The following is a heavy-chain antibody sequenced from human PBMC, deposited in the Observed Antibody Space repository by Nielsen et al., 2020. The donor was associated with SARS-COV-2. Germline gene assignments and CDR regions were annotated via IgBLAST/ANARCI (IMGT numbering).Heavy chain of an antibody. Sequence: GESLKISCAASGFTFSSYGMHWVRQAPGKGLEWVAVISYDGSNKCYADSVKGRFTISRDNSKNTLYLQMNSLRAEDTAVYYCAKDRDIVVVPAAMGMDVWGQGTTVTVSS. CDR2: ISYDGSNK. D-gene: IGHD2-2*01. CDR1: GFTFSSYG. CDR3: AKDRDIVVVPAAMGMDV. J-gene: IGHJ6*02. V-gene: IGHV3-30*18.